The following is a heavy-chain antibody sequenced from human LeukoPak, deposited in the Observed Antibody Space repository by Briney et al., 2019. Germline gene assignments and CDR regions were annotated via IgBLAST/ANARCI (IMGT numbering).Heavy chain of an antibody. J-gene: IGHJ1*01. CDR1: GGSFSGYY. Sequence: SETLSLTCAVYGGSFSGYYWSWIRQPPGKGLEWIGVINHSGSTNYNPSLKSRVTISVDTSKNQFSLKLSTVAAADTAVYYCARGAAHGSSGPTSTFQHWGQGTLVTVSS. V-gene: IGHV4-34*01. CDR2: INHSGST. CDR3: ARGAAHGSSGPTSTFQH. D-gene: IGHD3-22*01.